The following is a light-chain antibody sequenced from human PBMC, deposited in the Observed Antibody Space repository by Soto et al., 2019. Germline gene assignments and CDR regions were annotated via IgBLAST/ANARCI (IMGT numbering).Light chain of an antibody. Sequence: DIPMTQSPSSLSASVGDRVTITCRASQSITIHLNWYQQQPGKAPRLLIYGASTLQTGVPSRFSGSGSMTDFTLTISDLQPEDFATYYCQQTYTAPRTFGQGTKVDI. V-gene: IGKV1-39*01. CDR2: GAS. J-gene: IGKJ1*01. CDR1: QSITIH. CDR3: QQTYTAPRT.